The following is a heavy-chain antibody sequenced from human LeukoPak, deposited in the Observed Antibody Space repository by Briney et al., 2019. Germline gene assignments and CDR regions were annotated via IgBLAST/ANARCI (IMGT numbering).Heavy chain of an antibody. CDR1: GGSFIGYS. Sequence: PSETLSLTCAVYGGSFIGYSLTWIRQPPGKGLEWIGEINHSGSTHFNPSLKSRVIISVDTSNKQLFLKLTSVTAADTAVYYCARGHDYGIDYWGQGTLVTVSS. J-gene: IGHJ4*02. V-gene: IGHV4-34*01. CDR3: ARGHDYGIDY. D-gene: IGHD4-17*01. CDR2: INHSGST.